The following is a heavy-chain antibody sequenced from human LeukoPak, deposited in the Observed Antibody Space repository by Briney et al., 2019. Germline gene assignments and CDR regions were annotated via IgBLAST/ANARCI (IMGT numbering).Heavy chain of an antibody. Sequence: GGSLRLSRVSSGLTVSSTFMSSVRQAPGKRLERVSVIYSVGSIFYADSVKGRFTISIDNYENTLTLKMNSLRGEDTAVYYSASESNYDSWGQGTLVTVSS. J-gene: IGHJ4*02. CDR1: GLTVSSTF. V-gene: IGHV3-66*02. CDR3: ASESNYDS. CDR2: IYSVGSI.